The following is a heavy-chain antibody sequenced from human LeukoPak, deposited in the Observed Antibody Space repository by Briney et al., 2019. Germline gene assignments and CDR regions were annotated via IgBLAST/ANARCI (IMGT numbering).Heavy chain of an antibody. D-gene: IGHD6-13*01. J-gene: IGHJ6*04. V-gene: IGHV1-46*01. CDR3: ATDRGSSSWDKPLDV. Sequence: ASVKVSCKASGYTFTSYYMHWVRQAPGQGLEWMGIINPSGGSTSYAQKFQGRVTMTEDTSTDTAYMELSSLRSEDTAVYYCATDRGSSSWDKPLDVWGKGTTVTVSS. CDR2: INPSGGST. CDR1: GYTFTSYY.